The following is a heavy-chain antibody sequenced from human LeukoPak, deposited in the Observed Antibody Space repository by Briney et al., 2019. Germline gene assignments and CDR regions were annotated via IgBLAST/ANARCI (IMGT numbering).Heavy chain of an antibody. Sequence: GGSLRLSCAASGFTFSSYGMPWVRQAPGKGLEWVAVISYDGSNKYYADSVKGRFTISRDNSKNTLYLQMNSLRAEDTAVYYCAKAGGLSGTTFDPWGQGTLVTVSS. CDR2: ISYDGSNK. CDR1: GFTFSSYG. CDR3: AKAGGLSGTTFDP. D-gene: IGHD1-14*01. J-gene: IGHJ5*02. V-gene: IGHV3-30*18.